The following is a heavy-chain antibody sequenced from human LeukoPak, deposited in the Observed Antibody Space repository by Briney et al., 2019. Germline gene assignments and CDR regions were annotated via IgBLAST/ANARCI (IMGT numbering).Heavy chain of an antibody. CDR2: ISGSTNNT. J-gene: IGHJ4*02. D-gene: IGHD3/OR15-3a*01. CDR3: AKDSPTAVISGPGFDY. Sequence: PGGSLRLSCAASGFTFSNYAMSWVRQTPGKGLEWVSGISGSTNNTWYADSVKGRFTISRDISKNTLYLQMNSLKAEDTAVYYCAKDSPTAVISGPGFDYWGQGTLVTASS. V-gene: IGHV3-23*01. CDR1: GFTFSNYA.